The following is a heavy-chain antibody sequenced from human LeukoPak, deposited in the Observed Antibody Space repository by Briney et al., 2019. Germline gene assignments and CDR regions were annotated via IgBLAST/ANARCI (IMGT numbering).Heavy chain of an antibody. Sequence: GGSLRLSCAASGFTFSSYWMSWVRQAPGKGLEWVANIKQEGSEKYYVDSVKGRFTISRDNAKNSLYLQMNSLRAEDTAVYYCARFPWGYYFDYWGQGTLVTVSS. D-gene: IGHD7-27*01. J-gene: IGHJ4*02. V-gene: IGHV3-7*04. CDR3: ARFPWGYYFDY. CDR2: IKQEGSEK. CDR1: GFTFSSYW.